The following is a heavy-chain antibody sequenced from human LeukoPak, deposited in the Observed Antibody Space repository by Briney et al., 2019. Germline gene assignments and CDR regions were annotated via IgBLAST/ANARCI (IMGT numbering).Heavy chain of an antibody. Sequence: GGSQRLSCAASGFTFSSYGMHWVRQAPGKGLEWVAVISYGGSNKYYADSVKGRFTISRDNSKNTLYLQMNSLRAEDTAVYYCASYGIVGAIAYYFDYWGQGTLVTVSS. V-gene: IGHV3-30*03. CDR3: ASYGIVGAIAYYFDY. J-gene: IGHJ4*02. D-gene: IGHD1-26*01. CDR1: GFTFSSYG. CDR2: ISYGGSNK.